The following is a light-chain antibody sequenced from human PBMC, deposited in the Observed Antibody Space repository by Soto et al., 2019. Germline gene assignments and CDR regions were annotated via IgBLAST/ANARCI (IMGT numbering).Light chain of an antibody. CDR2: DVN. V-gene: IGLV2-14*03. J-gene: IGLJ2*01. Sequence: QSVLTQPASVSGSPGQSITISCTGTSSDVGHYDYVSWYQQHPGKAPRLMIYDVNNRPSGVSNRFSGSKSGNTASLTISGLQAQDEGDDYCPSYSTSSTPLVFGGGTKLTVL. CDR1: SSDVGHYDY. CDR3: PSYSTSSTPLV.